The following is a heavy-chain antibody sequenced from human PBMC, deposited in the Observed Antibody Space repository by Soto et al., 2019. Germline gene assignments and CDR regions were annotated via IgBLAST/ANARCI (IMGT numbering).Heavy chain of an antibody. J-gene: IGHJ6*02. CDR3: ARGRSDSAGSSFGRRMDV. CDR2: TFVTGAT. CDR1: GEALGSGQSY. Sequence: QVQLQESGPGLVKSSETLSLICFVSGEALGSGQSYWNWIRQAPGKGLEWIGHTFVTGATKYSASLKSRVTMSVDTSKSQISLTLPSVTAADSATYFCARGRSDSAGSSFGRRMDVWGQGTTVTVSS. V-gene: IGHV4-61*01. D-gene: IGHD3-10*01.